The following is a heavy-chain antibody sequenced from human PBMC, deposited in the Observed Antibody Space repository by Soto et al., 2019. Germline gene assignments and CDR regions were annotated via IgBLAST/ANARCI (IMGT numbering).Heavy chain of an antibody. V-gene: IGHV1-69*06. CDR2: IIPIFGTA. CDR3: ATVKGYYDSSGCYFDY. J-gene: IGHJ4*02. CDR1: GGTFSSYA. D-gene: IGHD3-22*01. Sequence: ASVKVSCKASGGTFSSYAISWVRQAPGQGLEWMGGIIPIFGTANYAQKFQGRVTLTEDTSTDTAYMELSSLRSEDTAVYYCATVKGYYDSSGCYFDYWGQGTLVTVSS.